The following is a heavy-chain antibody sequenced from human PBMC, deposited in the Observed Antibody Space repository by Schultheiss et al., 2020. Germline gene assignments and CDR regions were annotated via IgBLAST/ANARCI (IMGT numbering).Heavy chain of an antibody. CDR1: GGSFSGYY. J-gene: IGHJ5*02. Sequence: SETLSLTCAVYGGSFSGYYWGWIRQPPGKGLEWIGSIYHSGSTYYNPSLKSRVTISVDTSKNQFSLKLSSVTAADTAVYYCARRLGYCSSTSCYNFWFDPWGQGTLVTVSS. CDR3: ARRLGYCSSTSCYNFWFDP. D-gene: IGHD2-2*02. CDR2: IYHSGST. V-gene: IGHV4-34*01.